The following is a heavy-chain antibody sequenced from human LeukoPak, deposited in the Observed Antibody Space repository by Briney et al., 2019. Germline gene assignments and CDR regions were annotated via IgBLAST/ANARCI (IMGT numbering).Heavy chain of an antibody. D-gene: IGHD2-21*02. CDR2: IYSSGAT. J-gene: IGHJ4*02. V-gene: IGHV3-53*01. CDR3: ARGGGAFCGGDCHRNFDS. Sequence: GGSLRLSCAVSGFTVSTNYMSWVRQAPGKGLEWVSVIYSSGATYYTDSVKGRFTISRDSSNNTLCLQMSSLGAEDTAVYYCARGGGAFCGGDCHRNFDSWGQGTLVTVSS. CDR1: GFTVSTNY.